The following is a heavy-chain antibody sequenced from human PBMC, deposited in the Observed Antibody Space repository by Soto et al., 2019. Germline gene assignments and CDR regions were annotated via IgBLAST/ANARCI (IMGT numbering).Heavy chain of an antibody. V-gene: IGHV3-30*18. CDR3: AKSRRYCSSTSCYSPDYYYGMDV. J-gene: IGHJ6*02. Sequence: GGSLRLPCASSGFPFSSYGIHWIRPAPGKGLEWVAVISYDGSNKYYADSVKGRFTISRDNSKNTLYLQMNSLRAEDTAVYYCAKSRRYCSSTSCYSPDYYYGMDVWGQGTTVTVSS. CDR1: GFPFSSYG. D-gene: IGHD2-2*02. CDR2: ISYDGSNK.